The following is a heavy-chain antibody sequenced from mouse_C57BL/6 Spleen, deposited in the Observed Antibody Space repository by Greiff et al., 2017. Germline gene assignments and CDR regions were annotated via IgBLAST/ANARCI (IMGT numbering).Heavy chain of an antibody. CDR1: GFNFKDYY. Sequence: VQLQQSGAELVKPGASVKLSCTASGFNFKDYYMHWVKQRTGQGLEWIGRIDPEDGETKYAPNFQGKATITADKSSNQAYLQRSSLTSDDTAVYYCARRTIVLFDYWGQGTTLTVSS. CDR3: ARRTIVLFDY. CDR2: IDPEDGET. D-gene: IGHD2-5*01. V-gene: IGHV14-2*01. J-gene: IGHJ2*01.